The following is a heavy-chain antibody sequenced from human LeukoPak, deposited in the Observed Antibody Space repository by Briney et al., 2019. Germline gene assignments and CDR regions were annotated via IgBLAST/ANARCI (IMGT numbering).Heavy chain of an antibody. V-gene: IGHV1-69*04. J-gene: IGHJ6*02. D-gene: IGHD2-15*01. Sequence: ASVKVSCKASGGTFSRNANSWVRQAPGQGLEWMGRFIPMVGVETYAQSFQGRVTITADRSTSTAYMELSSLRSEDTAVYYCARVQAVGVPVAIDAYYSYGMDVWGQGTAVTVSS. CDR1: GGTFSRNA. CDR2: FIPMVGVE. CDR3: ARVQAVGVPVAIDAYYSYGMDV.